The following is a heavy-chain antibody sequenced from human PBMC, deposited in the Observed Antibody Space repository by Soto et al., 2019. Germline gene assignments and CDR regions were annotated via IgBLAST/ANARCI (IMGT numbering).Heavy chain of an antibody. CDR2: IYHSGST. CDR1: GGSISSGGYS. V-gene: IGHV4-30-2*01. CDR3: ARVTSGWEVYYFDY. D-gene: IGHD6-19*01. J-gene: IGHJ4*02. Sequence: QLQLQESGSGLVKPSQTLSLTCAVSGGSISSGGYSWSWIRQPPGKGLEWIGYIYHSGSTYYNPSLKSRVTISVDRSKNQFSLKLSSVTAADKAVYYCARVTSGWEVYYFDYWGQGTLVTVSS.